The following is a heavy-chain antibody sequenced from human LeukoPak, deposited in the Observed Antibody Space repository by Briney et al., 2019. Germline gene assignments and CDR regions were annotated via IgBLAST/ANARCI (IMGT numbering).Heavy chain of an antibody. Sequence: PGGSLRLSCAASGFTFSSHNMNWVRQAPGKGLEWVSYFSFSSSTIYYADSVKGRFTISRDNAKNSLYLQMNSLRAEDTAVYYCVRDAPPYYYDSSGYGIDYWGQGTLVTVSS. CDR1: GFTFSSHN. CDR3: VRDAPPYYYDSSGYGIDY. CDR2: FSFSSSTI. D-gene: IGHD3-22*01. J-gene: IGHJ4*02. V-gene: IGHV3-48*01.